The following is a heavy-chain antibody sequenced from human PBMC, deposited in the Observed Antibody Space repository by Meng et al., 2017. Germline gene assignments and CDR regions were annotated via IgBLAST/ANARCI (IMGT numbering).Heavy chain of an antibody. Sequence: IHLNQSPPTLVTPTQTLTLTCTFSGCSLRTSGVGVDWILQPPGKALEWLALTYWDDDKRYSPSLKSRLTITKDTSKNQVVLTMTNMDPVDTATYYCASIKVDPWGQGTLVTVSS. CDR2: TYWDDDK. CDR1: GCSLRTSGVG. V-gene: IGHV2-5*02. CDR3: ASIKVDP. J-gene: IGHJ5*02. D-gene: IGHD6-6*01.